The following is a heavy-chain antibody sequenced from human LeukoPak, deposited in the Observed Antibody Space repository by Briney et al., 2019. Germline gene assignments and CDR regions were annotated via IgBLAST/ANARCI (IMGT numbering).Heavy chain of an antibody. Sequence: SETLSLTCTVSGGSISSYYWSWIRQPPGKGLEWIGYIYYSGSTNYNPSLKSRVTISVDTSKNQFSLKLSSVTAADTAVYYCASMSMPKLVSKWNPPDYWGQGTLVTVSS. CDR3: ASMSMPKLVSKWNPPDY. CDR1: GGSISSYY. CDR2: IYYSGST. J-gene: IGHJ4*02. V-gene: IGHV4-59*08. D-gene: IGHD3-3*02.